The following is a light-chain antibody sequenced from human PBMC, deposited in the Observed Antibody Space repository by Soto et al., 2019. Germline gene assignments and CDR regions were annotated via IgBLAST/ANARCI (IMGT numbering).Light chain of an antibody. CDR1: TGAVTSGHY. Sequence: QAVVTQEPSLTVSPGGTVTLTCGSTTGAVTSGHYPYWFQRKPGQAPKTLIYDTSNKRSWTPARFSGSLLGGKAALTLSCAQPEDEADYYCLLSYSDARKVAFGGGTKLTVL. CDR2: DTS. J-gene: IGLJ2*01. V-gene: IGLV7-46*01. CDR3: LLSYSDARKVA.